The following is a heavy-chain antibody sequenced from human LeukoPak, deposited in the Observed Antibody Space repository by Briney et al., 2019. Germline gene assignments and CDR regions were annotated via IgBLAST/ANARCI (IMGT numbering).Heavy chain of an antibody. CDR3: ARGGTRYCTSTSCSDYYFYGMDV. Sequence: APVTVSCKASGYTFSNYDINWVRQATGQGLEWMGWMNPNSANTGYAQKFQGRVTMTRNTSINTAYMELSSLRSEDTAVYYCARGGTRYCTSTSCSDYYFYGMDVWGQGTTVTVSS. J-gene: IGHJ6*02. V-gene: IGHV1-8*01. D-gene: IGHD2-2*01. CDR2: MNPNSANT. CDR1: GYTFSNYD.